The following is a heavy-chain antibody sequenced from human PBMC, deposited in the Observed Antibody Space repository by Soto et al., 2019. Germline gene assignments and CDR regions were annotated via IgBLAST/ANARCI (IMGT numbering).Heavy chain of an antibody. J-gene: IGHJ3*02. V-gene: IGHV4-39*01. CDR3: ARQANTMIVVVITDTAAFDT. Sequence: PSETLSLTCTVSGGSISSSSYYWGWIRQPPGKGLEWIGSIYYSGSTYYNPSPKSRVTISVDTSKNQFSLKLSSVTAADTAVYYCARQANTMIVVVITDTAAFDTWGQGKMLTVSS. CDR1: GGSISSSSYY. D-gene: IGHD3-22*01. CDR2: IYYSGST.